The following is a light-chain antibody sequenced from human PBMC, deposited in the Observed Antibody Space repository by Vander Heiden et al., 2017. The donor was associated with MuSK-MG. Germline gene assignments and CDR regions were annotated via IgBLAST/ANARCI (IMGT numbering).Light chain of an antibody. V-gene: IGKV3-11*01. CDR2: GAS. J-gene: IGKJ4*01. CDR1: SSVSSY. CDR3: QQCGNWPLT. Sequence: EIVVTMSPSTPSLPPEETAPPSCAASSSVSSYLAWYQQKPGQAPRLLIYGASNRATGIPARFSGSGSGTDFTRTISSLEPEDFAVYYCQQCGNWPLTFGGGTKVEIK.